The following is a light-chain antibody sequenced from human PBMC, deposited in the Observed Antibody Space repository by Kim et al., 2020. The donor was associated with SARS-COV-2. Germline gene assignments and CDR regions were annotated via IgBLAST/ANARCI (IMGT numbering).Light chain of an antibody. V-gene: IGKV1-39*01. J-gene: IGKJ2*01. CDR1: RSIGNH. CDR2: AAS. CDR3: QQSDIIPYT. Sequence: DIQMTQSPSSLSASVGDRVTITCRASRSIGNHLNWYQQRPGKAPNLLIYAASNLQTGVSSRFSGSESGTDFTLTIRNLQPEDSATYYCQQSDIIPYTFGQGTKIEI.